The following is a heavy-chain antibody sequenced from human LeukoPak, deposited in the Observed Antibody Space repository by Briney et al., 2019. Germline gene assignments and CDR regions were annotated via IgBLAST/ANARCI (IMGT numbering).Heavy chain of an antibody. J-gene: IGHJ4*02. V-gene: IGHV4-61*01. CDR1: GGSISSSSYY. CDR3: ARDRTGTNYYFDY. CDR2: IYYSGST. D-gene: IGHD1-7*01. Sequence: SETLSLTCTVSGGSISSSSYYWSWIRQPPGKGQEWIGYIYYSGSTNYNPSLKSRVTISVDTSKNQFSLKLSSVTAADTAVYYCARDRTGTNYYFDYWGQGTLVTVSS.